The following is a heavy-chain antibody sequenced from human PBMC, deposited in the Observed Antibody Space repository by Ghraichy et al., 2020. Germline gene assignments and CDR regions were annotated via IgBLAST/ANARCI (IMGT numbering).Heavy chain of an antibody. D-gene: IGHD6-13*01. CDR3: AKYSSSWYSSGYFDL. Sequence: GGSLRLSCAASGFTFDDYAMHWVRQAPGKGLEWVSGISWNSGSIGYADSVKGRFTISRDNAKNSLYLQMNSLRAEDTALYYCAKYSSSWYSSGYFDLWGRGTLVTVSS. CDR2: ISWNSGSI. V-gene: IGHV3-9*01. J-gene: IGHJ2*01. CDR1: GFTFDDYA.